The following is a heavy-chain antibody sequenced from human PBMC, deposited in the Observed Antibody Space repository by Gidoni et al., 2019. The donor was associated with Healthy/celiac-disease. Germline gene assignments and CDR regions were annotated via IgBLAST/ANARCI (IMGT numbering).Heavy chain of an antibody. J-gene: IGHJ3*02. V-gene: IGHV3-7*01. CDR1: GFTFSSYW. Sequence: EVQLVESGGGLVQPGGSLRLSCAASGFTFSSYWMSWVRQAPGKGLEWVANIKQDGSEKYYVDSVKGRFTISRDNAKNSLYLQMNSLRAEDTAVYYCARDGDALWFGELLDAFDIWGQGTMVTVSS. CDR2: IKQDGSEK. CDR3: ARDGDALWFGELLDAFDI. D-gene: IGHD3-10*01.